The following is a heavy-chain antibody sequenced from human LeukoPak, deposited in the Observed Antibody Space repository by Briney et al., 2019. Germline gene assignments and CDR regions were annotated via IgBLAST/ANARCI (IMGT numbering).Heavy chain of an antibody. CDR2: TSAYNGNT. CDR3: ARVVGGAYYYYYYMDV. D-gene: IGHD3-16*01. Sequence: GASVKVSCKASGYTFTSYGISWVRQAPGQGLEWLGWTSAYNGNTNYAQKLKGRVTMTTDTSTSTAYMELRSLRSDDTAVYYCARVVGGAYYYYYYMDVWGKGTTVTVSS. CDR1: GYTFTSYG. J-gene: IGHJ6*03. V-gene: IGHV1-18*01.